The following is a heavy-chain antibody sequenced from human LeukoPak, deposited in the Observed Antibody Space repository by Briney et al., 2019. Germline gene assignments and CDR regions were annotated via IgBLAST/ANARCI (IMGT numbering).Heavy chain of an antibody. CDR1: GGTFSSYA. D-gene: IGHD3-22*01. J-gene: IGHJ4*02. CDR3: ARVSYYYDSRDDY. CDR2: IIPIFGTA. Sequence: SVKVSCKASGGTFSSYAISWVRQAPGQGLEWMGRIIPIFGTANYAQKFQGRVTITTDESTSTAHMELSSLRSEDTAVYYCARVSYYYDSRDDYWGQGTLVTVSS. V-gene: IGHV1-69*05.